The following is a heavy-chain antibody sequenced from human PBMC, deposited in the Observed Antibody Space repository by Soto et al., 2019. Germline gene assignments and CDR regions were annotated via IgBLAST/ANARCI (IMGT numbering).Heavy chain of an antibody. D-gene: IGHD2-15*01. CDR1: GGTFSSYA. J-gene: IGHJ5*02. Sequence: QVQLVQSGAEVKKPGSSVKVSCNASGGTFSSYAISWVRQAPGQGLEWMGGIIPIFGTANYAQKFQGRVTITADKSTSTACMELSSLISEDTAVYYCAREGGSGGTEGTFDPWGQGTLVTVSS. CDR3: AREGGSGGTEGTFDP. V-gene: IGHV1-69*06. CDR2: IIPIFGTA.